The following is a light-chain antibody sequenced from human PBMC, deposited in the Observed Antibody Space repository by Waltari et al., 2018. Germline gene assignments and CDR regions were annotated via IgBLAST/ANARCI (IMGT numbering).Light chain of an antibody. CDR1: QAISGW. Sequence: DIQMTQSPSSVSASVGDRVIITCRASQAISGWLAWYQQKPGRAPILLIYGASSLHNGVPSRFSGSGSGTDFTLTISSLQPEDFAIYYCQQATSLPLTFGGGTRVEIK. J-gene: IGKJ4*01. CDR2: GAS. CDR3: QQATSLPLT. V-gene: IGKV1-12*01.